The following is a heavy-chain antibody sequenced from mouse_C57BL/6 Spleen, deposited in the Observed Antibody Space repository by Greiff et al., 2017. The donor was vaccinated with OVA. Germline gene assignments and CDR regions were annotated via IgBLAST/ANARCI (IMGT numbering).Heavy chain of an antibody. CDR2: IDPSDSYT. J-gene: IGHJ2*01. V-gene: IGHV1-50*01. Sequence: QVQLQQPGAELVKPGASVKLSCKASGYTFTSYWMQWVKQRPGQGLEWIGEIDPSDSYTNYNQKFKGKATLTVDTSSSTAYMQLSSLTSEDSAVYYCARKAWLPLFDYWGQGTTLTVSS. CDR3: ARKAWLPLFDY. CDR1: GYTFTSYW. D-gene: IGHD2-2*01.